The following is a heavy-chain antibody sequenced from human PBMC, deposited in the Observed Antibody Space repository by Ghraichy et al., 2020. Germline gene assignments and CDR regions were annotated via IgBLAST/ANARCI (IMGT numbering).Heavy chain of an antibody. D-gene: IGHD3-16*01. CDR3: ARDYQGGNWFDP. CDR2: IIPIFGTA. CDR1: GGTFSSYA. V-gene: IGHV1-69*13. Sequence: SVKVSCKASGGTFSSYAISWVRQAPGQGLEWMGGIIPIFGTANYAQKFQGRVTITADESTSTAYMELSSLRSEDTAVYYCARDYQGGNWFDPWGQGALVTVSP. J-gene: IGHJ5*02.